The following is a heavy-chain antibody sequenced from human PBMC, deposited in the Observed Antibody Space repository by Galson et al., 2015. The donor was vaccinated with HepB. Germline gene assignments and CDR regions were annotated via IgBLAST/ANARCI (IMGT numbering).Heavy chain of an antibody. V-gene: IGHV3-23*01. CDR3: AKSMAYDFGSGYYAYCDY. Sequence: SLRLSCAASGFTFSSYAMSWVRQAPGKGLEWVSAISGSGGSTYYADSVKGRFTISRDNSKNTLYLQMNSLRAEDTAVYYCAKSMAYDFGSGYYAYCDYWGQGTLVTVSS. CDR1: GFTFSSYA. CDR2: ISGSGGST. D-gene: IGHD3-3*01. J-gene: IGHJ4*02.